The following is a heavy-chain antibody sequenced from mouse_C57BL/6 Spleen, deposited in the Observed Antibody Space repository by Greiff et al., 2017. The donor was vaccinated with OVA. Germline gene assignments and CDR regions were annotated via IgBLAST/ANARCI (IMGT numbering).Heavy chain of an antibody. J-gene: IGHJ3*01. CDR3: ARKDYYGSSYGFAY. CDR1: GFTFSDYG. V-gene: IGHV5-17*01. Sequence: EVKLVESGGGLVKPGGSLKLSCAASGFTFSDYGMHWVRQAPEKGLEWVAYISSGSSTIYYADTVKGRFTISRDNAKNTLFLQMTSLRSEDTAMYYCARKDYYGSSYGFAYWGQGTLVTVSA. CDR2: ISSGSSTI. D-gene: IGHD1-1*01.